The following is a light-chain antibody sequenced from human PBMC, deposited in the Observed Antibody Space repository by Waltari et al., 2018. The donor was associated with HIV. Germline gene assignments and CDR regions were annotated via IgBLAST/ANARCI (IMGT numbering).Light chain of an antibody. CDR3: QRYYSTPFT. V-gene: IGKV4-1*01. CDR1: QSVLYSSNNKNY. CDR2: WAS. Sequence: DIVMTQSPDSLAVSLGERATINCKSSQSVLYSSNNKNYLAWYQQKPGQPPKLLIYWASTRESGVPDRFSGSGSGTDFTLTISSLQAEDVAVYYCQRYYSTPFTFGPGT. J-gene: IGKJ3*01.